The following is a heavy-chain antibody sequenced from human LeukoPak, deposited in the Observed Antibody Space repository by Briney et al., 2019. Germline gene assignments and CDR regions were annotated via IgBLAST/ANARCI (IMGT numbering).Heavy chain of an antibody. CDR3: ARTRPYGDYVSYYYYGMDV. CDR2: ISYDGSNK. CDR1: GFTFSSYA. J-gene: IGHJ6*02. Sequence: GGSLRLSCAAPGFTFSSYAMYWVRQAPGKGLEWVAVISYDGSNKYYADSVKGRFTISRDNSKNTLYLQMNSLRPEDTAVYYCARTRPYGDYVSYYYYGMDVWGQGTTVTVSS. D-gene: IGHD4-17*01. V-gene: IGHV3-30-3*01.